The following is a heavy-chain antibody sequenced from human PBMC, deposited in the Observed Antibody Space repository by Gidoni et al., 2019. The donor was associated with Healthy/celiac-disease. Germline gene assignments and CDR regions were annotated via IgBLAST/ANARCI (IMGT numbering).Heavy chain of an antibody. CDR3: ARGYCSGGSCYSGWFDP. J-gene: IGHJ5*02. D-gene: IGHD2-15*01. CDR2: IYYSGST. CDR1: GVSLSSSSYY. V-gene: IGHV4-39*01. Sequence: QLQLQESGPGLVKPSATLSLTCTVSGVSLSSSSYYWGWIRQPPGKGLEWIGSIYYSGSTYYNPSLKSRVTISVDTSKNQFSLKLSSVTAADTAVYYCARGYCSGGSCYSGWFDPWGQGTLVTVSS.